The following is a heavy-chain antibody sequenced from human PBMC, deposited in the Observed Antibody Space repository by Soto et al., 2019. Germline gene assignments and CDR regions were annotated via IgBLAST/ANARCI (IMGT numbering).Heavy chain of an antibody. CDR2: MNPNSGNT. CDR1: GYTFTSYD. J-gene: IGHJ6*02. Sequence: QVQLVQSGAEVKKPGASVKVSCKASGYTFTSYDINWVRQATGQGLEWMGWMNPNSGNTGYAQKFQGRVTMTRNTSISTAYMELSSLRYEDTAVYYCARGYSSGWYWTYYYYYYGMDVWGQGTTVTVSS. CDR3: ARGYSSGWYWTYYYYYYGMDV. D-gene: IGHD6-19*01. V-gene: IGHV1-8*01.